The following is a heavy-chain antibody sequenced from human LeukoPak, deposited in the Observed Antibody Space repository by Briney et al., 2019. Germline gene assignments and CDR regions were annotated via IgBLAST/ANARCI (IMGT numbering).Heavy chain of an antibody. J-gene: IGHJ2*01. CDR3: ARREVSTISWYFDL. CDR2: MFYSGST. Sequence: LETLSLTCTVSGDSISSDYWNWIRQPPGKGLEWIGYMFYSGSTNYNPSLKSRVTISVDTSKNQFSLKLSSVTAADTAVYYCARREVSTISWYFDLWGRGTLVTVSS. D-gene: IGHD5/OR15-5a*01. V-gene: IGHV4-59*08. CDR1: GDSISSDY.